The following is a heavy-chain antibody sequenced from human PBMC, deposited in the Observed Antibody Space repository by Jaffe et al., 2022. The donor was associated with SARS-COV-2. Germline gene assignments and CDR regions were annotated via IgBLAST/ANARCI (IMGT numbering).Heavy chain of an antibody. CDR1: GFIFTNYA. CDR3: GKGGSWNYVGWFDP. J-gene: IGHJ5*02. V-gene: IGHV3-23*01. Sequence: EVQLLESGGGLVQPGGSLRLSCAASGFIFTNYAMSWVRQAPGKGLEWVSGLDGNGGNTYYADSVRDRFTISRDNSKKTLYLRMNSVRAEDTAVYYCGKGGSWNYVGWFDPWGQGTLVTVSS. D-gene: IGHD1-7*01. CDR2: LDGNGGNT.